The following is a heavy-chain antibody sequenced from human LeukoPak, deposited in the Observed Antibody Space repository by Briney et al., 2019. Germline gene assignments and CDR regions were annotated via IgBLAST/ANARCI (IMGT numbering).Heavy chain of an antibody. CDR1: GYSISSGYY. Sequence: SETLSLTCTVSGYSISSGYYWGWIRQPPGKGLEWIGSIYHSGSTYYNPSLKSRVTISVDTSKNQFSLKLSSVTAADTAVYYCASTNYYGSGSYYFDYWGQGTLVTVSS. J-gene: IGHJ4*02. CDR3: ASTNYYGSGSYYFDY. CDR2: IYHSGST. D-gene: IGHD3-10*01. V-gene: IGHV4-38-2*02.